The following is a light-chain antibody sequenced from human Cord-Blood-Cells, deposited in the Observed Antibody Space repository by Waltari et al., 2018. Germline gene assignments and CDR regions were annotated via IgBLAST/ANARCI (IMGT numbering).Light chain of an antibody. CDR1: TGDVGGYNY. Sequence: QSALPQPPSASGSPGQSVTISCTGTTGDVGGYNYVFWYQQQPDQTPNLMVYEVRKRPSGAPDRFSGAKSGNTAFLTGSGLKAEEEAVYYCSTYAGSNNWVVFGGGTKLTVL. J-gene: IGLJ2*01. V-gene: IGLV2-8*01. CDR2: EVR. CDR3: STYAGSNNWVV.